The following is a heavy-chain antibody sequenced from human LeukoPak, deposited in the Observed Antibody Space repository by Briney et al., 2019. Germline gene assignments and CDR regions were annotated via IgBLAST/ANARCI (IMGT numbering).Heavy chain of an antibody. V-gene: IGHV3-74*01. CDR1: GFTFSSYW. CDR3: ARVGTTSNFYYYGMDV. J-gene: IGHJ6*02. CDR2: INSDGSTT. D-gene: IGHD2/OR15-2a*01. Sequence: GGSLRLSCAASGFTFSSYWMYWVRQAPGKGLVWVSRINSDGSTTSYADSVKGRFTISRDNAKNTLYLQMNSLRAEDTAVYYCARVGTTSNFYYYGMDVWGQGTTVTVSS.